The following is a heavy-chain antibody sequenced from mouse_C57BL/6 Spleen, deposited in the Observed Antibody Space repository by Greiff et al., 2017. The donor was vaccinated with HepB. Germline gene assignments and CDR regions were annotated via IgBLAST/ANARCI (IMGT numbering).Heavy chain of an antibody. D-gene: IGHD1-1*01. J-gene: IGHJ2*01. V-gene: IGHV1-50*01. Sequence: QVQLQQPGAELVKPGASVKLSCKASGYTFTRYWMQWVKQRPGQGLEWTGEIDPSDSYTNYNQKFKGKATLTVETSSSTAYMQLSSLTSEDSAVYYCARWGITTVSFDYWGQGTTLTVSS. CDR1: GYTFTRYW. CDR3: ARWGITTVSFDY. CDR2: IDPSDSYT.